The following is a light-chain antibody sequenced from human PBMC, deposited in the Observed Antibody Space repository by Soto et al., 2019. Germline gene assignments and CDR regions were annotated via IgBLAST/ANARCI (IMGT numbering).Light chain of an antibody. CDR1: QGVNLS. J-gene: IGKJ5*01. CDR2: DAS. Sequence: AIQLTQSPSSLSASVGDRVTITCRASQGVNLSIAWYQQTPGRAPKLLIYDASALASGVPSRFSASGSGTDFVLTISSLQPEDFATYFCQQFEIYPITFGQGTRLEI. V-gene: IGKV1-13*02. CDR3: QQFEIYPIT.